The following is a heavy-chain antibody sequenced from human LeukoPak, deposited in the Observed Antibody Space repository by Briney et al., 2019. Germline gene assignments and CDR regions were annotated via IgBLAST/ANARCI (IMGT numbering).Heavy chain of an antibody. V-gene: IGHV4-4*07. J-gene: IGHJ4*02. D-gene: IGHD2/OR15-2a*01. CDR1: GGSISSYY. CDR3: ARDSKYGPFDY. Sequence: SETLSLTCTASGGSISSYYWSWIRQPAGKGLEWIGRIYTSGSTNYNPSLKSRVTMSVDTSKNQLSLKLSSVTAADTAVYYCARDSKYGPFDYWGQGTLVTVSS. CDR2: IYTSGST.